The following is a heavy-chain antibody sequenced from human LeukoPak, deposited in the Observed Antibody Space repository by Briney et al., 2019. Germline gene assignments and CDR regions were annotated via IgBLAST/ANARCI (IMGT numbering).Heavy chain of an antibody. Sequence: GGSLRLSCAASGFTFSSYWMHWVRQAPGKGLVWVSRINSDGSSTSYADSVKGRFTISRDNAKNTLYLQMNSLRAEDTAVYYCARVTVGYYDLWSGYSGYFDYWGQGTLVTVSS. CDR3: ARVTVGYYDLWSGYSGYFDY. CDR1: GFTFSSYW. J-gene: IGHJ4*02. V-gene: IGHV3-74*01. CDR2: INSDGSST. D-gene: IGHD3-3*01.